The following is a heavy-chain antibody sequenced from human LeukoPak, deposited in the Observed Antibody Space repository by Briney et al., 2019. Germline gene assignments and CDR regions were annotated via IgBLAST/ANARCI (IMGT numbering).Heavy chain of an antibody. CDR1: GGSFSGYY. J-gene: IGHJ4*02. Sequence: SETLSLTCGVYGGSFSGYYYSWIRQPPGKGLEWIGEINHSGYTNYNPSLKSRVTISVDTSKNQFSLKLSSVTAADTAVYYCARVPYYYDSSGYPDYWGQGTLVTVSS. D-gene: IGHD3-22*01. V-gene: IGHV4-34*01. CDR3: ARVPYYYDSSGYPDY. CDR2: INHSGYT.